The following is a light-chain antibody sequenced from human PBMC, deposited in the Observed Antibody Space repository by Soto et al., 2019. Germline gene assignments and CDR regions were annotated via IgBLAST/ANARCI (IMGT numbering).Light chain of an antibody. V-gene: IGLV1-40*01. J-gene: IGLJ2*01. CDR3: HSYDSSLSHVV. Sequence: QSVLTQPPSVSGAPGQRVTIPCTGSSSNIGSYYDVHWYQQLPGTVPKLLIYGDNNRPSGVPDRFSGSKSGTSASLAITGLQAEDEANYYCHSYDSSLSHVVFGGGTKLTVL. CDR1: SSNIGSYYD. CDR2: GDN.